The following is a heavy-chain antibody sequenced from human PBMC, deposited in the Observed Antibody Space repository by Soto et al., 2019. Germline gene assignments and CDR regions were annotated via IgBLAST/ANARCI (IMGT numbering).Heavy chain of an antibody. CDR1: GYTFTGYD. CDR3: ARALRYCSGGSCYSNYYDSSGASDAFDI. Sequence: ASVKVSCKASGYTFTGYDMHWVRQAPGQGLEWMGWINPNSGGTNYAQKFQGWVTMTRDTSISTAYMELSRLRSDDTAVYYCARALRYCSGGSCYSNYYDSSGASDAFDIWGQGTMVTVS. J-gene: IGHJ3*02. CDR2: INPNSGGT. V-gene: IGHV1-2*04. D-gene: IGHD2-15*01.